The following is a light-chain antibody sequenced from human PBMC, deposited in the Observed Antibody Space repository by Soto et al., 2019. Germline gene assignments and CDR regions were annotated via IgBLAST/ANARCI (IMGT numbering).Light chain of an antibody. Sequence: DIQLTQSPYILSASVGDRVAITCRASQSVSSWLAWYQQKPGKAPKLLIYDASSLESGVPSKFIGSGSGTEFTLSIRSLQPDDFATYYCQQYNSYPLTFGGGTKVDIK. CDR3: QQYNSYPLT. J-gene: IGKJ4*01. CDR2: DAS. CDR1: QSVSSW. V-gene: IGKV1-5*01.